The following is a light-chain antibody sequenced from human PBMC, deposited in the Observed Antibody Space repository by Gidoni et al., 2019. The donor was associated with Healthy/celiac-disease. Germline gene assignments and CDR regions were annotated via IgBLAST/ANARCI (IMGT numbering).Light chain of an antibody. Sequence: QSALTHPPSASGSPGQSVTISCTGTSNDVRYYNYVPWYQQHPGKAPKIMIYEVSKRPSGVPDRFSGSKSGNTASLTVSGLQAEDEADYYCSSYAGRNNLGLFGGGTKLTVL. CDR1: SNDVRYYNY. J-gene: IGLJ3*02. V-gene: IGLV2-8*01. CDR3: SSYAGRNNLGL. CDR2: EVS.